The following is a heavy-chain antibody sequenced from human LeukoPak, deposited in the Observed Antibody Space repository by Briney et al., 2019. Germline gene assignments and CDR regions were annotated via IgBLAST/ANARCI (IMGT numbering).Heavy chain of an antibody. Sequence: GGSLRLSCAPSGFTFSSFSMNWVRQAPGKGLEWVSHITSSGSMKDYEDSVKGRFTISRDNAKNSLSLQMNSLRDEDTAVYYCARDKRVGTTSDIYYFGMDVWGQGTTVTVSS. CDR2: ITSSGSMK. CDR1: GFTFSSFS. CDR3: ARDKRVGTTSDIYYFGMDV. D-gene: IGHD1-1*01. J-gene: IGHJ6*02. V-gene: IGHV3-48*02.